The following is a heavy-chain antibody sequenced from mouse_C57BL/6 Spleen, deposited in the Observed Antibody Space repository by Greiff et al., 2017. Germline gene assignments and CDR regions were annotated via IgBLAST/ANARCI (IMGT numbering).Heavy chain of an antibody. D-gene: IGHD2-4*01. J-gene: IGHJ3*01. CDR1: GYTFTSYW. CDR3: ERGDDYPCAY. CDR2: IDPSGSET. V-gene: IGHV1-52*01. Sequence: QVQLQQPGAELVRPGPSVKLSCKASGYTFTSYWMHWVKQRPLPGLEWIGHIDPSGSETHYNHKFKDKATLTVDKSSSTAYIQLSSLTSEDSAVYDCERGDDYPCAYWGQGTRVTVSA.